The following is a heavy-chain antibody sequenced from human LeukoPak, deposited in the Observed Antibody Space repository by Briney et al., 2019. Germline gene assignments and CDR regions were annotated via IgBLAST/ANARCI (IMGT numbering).Heavy chain of an antibody. V-gene: IGHV1-2*02. CDR2: VTPKNGDT. CDR1: GYTFTDYS. J-gene: IGHJ4*02. Sequence: GASVKVSCEASGYTFTDYSIHWVRQAPGQGLEWMGWVTPKNGDTSYTPKFQGRVTMTRDTSISTAHMELSRLTSDDTAIYYCAREIVHSGGDCWGQGTLVIVSS. D-gene: IGHD1-26*01. CDR3: AREIVHSGGDC.